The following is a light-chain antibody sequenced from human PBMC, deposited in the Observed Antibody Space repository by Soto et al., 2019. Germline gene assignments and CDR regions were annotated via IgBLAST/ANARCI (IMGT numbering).Light chain of an antibody. J-gene: IGLJ2*01. CDR1: SSDIGAYNF. CDR2: DVT. V-gene: IGLV2-14*03. CDR3: SSYTRRTTLV. Sequence: QSALTQPASVSGSPGQSITISCTGTSSDIGAYNFVSWYQVHPGKAPKVMIFDVTNRPSGVSNRFSGSKSGNTASLTISGLQAEDEADYYCSSYTRRTTLVFGGGTKLTVL.